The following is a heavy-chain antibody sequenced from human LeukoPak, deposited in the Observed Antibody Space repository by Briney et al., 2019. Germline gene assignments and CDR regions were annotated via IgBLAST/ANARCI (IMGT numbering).Heavy chain of an antibody. J-gene: IGHJ3*02. CDR2: ISAGADTT. CDR1: GFTFSSYA. CDR3: ARGGFTYGPATLGALDI. D-gene: IGHD5-18*01. V-gene: IGHV3-23*01. Sequence: GGSLRLSCSASGFTFSSYAMSWVRQAPGQGLEWVSAISAGADTTYTADSVKGRFTISRDNSGNTVDLQMNRVRAEDTAVYYCARGGFTYGPATLGALDIWGQGTMVPVSS.